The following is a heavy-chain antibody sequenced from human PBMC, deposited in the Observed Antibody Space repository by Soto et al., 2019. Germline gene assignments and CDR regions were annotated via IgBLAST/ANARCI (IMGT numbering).Heavy chain of an antibody. D-gene: IGHD6-13*01. V-gene: IGHV4-34*01. Sequence: PSETLSLTGAAYGGSFSGYYWSLIRQPPGKGLEWIGEINHSGSTNYNRSLKSRVTISVDTSKNQFSLKLSSVTAADTPVYYCAAGAFTAPGTSGYYYYGMDVWRQGXTVTV. CDR1: GGSFSGYY. CDR3: AAGAFTAPGTSGYYYYGMDV. CDR2: INHSGST. J-gene: IGHJ6*02.